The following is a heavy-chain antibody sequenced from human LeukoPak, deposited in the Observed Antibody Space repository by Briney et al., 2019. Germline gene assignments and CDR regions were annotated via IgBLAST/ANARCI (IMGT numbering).Heavy chain of an antibody. V-gene: IGHV3-48*01. CDR1: GFTFSSYS. Sequence: GGSLRLYCAASGFTFSSYSMNWVRQAQGKGLEWVSYINTGSSTIYYADSVKGRFTISRDNAKNSLYLQMNSLRAGDTAVYFCARALWYYDSSGYAIGVYFDSWGQGTLGTVSS. D-gene: IGHD3-22*01. CDR2: INTGSSTI. J-gene: IGHJ4*02. CDR3: ARALWYYDSSGYAIGVYFDS.